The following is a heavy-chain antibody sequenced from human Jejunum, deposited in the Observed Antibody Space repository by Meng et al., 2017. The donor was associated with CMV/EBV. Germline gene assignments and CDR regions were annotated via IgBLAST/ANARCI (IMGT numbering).Heavy chain of an antibody. Sequence: SAFTFSNYWMNWVRQAPGKGLVWVSRINTDGSTTTYADSVKGRFTISRDNAKNTLYLQMNSLRAEDTAVYYCATGYSSGWHPLIDYWGQGTLVTVSS. CDR1: AFTFSNYW. V-gene: IGHV3-74*01. CDR2: INTDGSTT. J-gene: IGHJ4*02. D-gene: IGHD6-19*01. CDR3: ATGYSSGWHPLIDY.